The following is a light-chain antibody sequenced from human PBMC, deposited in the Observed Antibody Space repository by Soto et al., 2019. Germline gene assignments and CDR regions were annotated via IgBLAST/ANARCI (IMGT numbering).Light chain of an antibody. CDR2: KAS. CDR1: QSVDTC. CDR3: QQFYRYPWT. Sequence: DLQMTQSPSTLSASVGDRVTITCRASQSVDTCLAWYQQKPGKAPHLLIYKASSLETGVPARFSGSGSVTEFTLTISSQQPDDFATYYCQQFYRYPWTLGKGTKVEIK. V-gene: IGKV1-5*03. J-gene: IGKJ1*01.